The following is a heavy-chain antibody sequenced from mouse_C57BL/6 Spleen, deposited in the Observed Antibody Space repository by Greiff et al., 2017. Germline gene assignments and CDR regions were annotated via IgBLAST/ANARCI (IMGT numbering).Heavy chain of an antibody. CDR3: ARNADYYGSSYGYYAIDY. J-gene: IGHJ4*01. V-gene: IGHV2-2*01. CDR1: GFSLTSYG. Sequence: VKLVESGPGLVQPSQSLSITCTVSGFSLTSYGVHWVRQSPGKGLEWLGVIWSGGSTDYNAAFISRLSISKDNSKSQVFFKMNSLQADDTAIYYCARNADYYGSSYGYYAIDYWGQGTSVTVSS. D-gene: IGHD1-1*01. CDR2: IWSGGST.